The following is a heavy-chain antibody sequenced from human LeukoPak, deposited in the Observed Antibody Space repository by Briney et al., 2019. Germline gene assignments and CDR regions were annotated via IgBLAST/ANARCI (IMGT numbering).Heavy chain of an antibody. J-gene: IGHJ4*02. CDR3: AKVSTRTTVTLPPFDY. V-gene: IGHV3-23*01. CDR2: ISGSGGST. D-gene: IGHD4-17*01. CDR1: GFTFSSYA. Sequence: PGGSLRLSCAASGFTFSSYAMSWVRQAPGKGLVWVSTISGSGGSTYYADSVMSRFTISRDNSKNTLYLLMSSLRAEDTAVYSCAKVSTRTTVTLPPFDYWGQGTLVTVSS.